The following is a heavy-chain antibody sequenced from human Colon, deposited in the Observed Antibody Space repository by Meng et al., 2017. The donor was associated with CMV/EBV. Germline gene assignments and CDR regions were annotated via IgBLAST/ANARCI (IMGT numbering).Heavy chain of an antibody. Sequence: ASVKVSCKASGYPFTDYYLHWVRQAPGQGLEWMGWINPNGGGTDYAQTFQGRVTMTRDTSITTAYLEVSRLTSADTAIYYCARVKCGTTSCSQGLDPWGQGTLVTVSS. D-gene: IGHD1-7*01. CDR1: GYPFTDYY. CDR2: INPNGGGT. J-gene: IGHJ5*02. V-gene: IGHV1-2*02. CDR3: ARVKCGTTSCSQGLDP.